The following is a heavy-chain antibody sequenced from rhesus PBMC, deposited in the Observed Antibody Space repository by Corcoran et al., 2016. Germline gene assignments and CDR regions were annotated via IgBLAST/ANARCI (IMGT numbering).Heavy chain of an antibody. J-gene: IGHJ4*01. CDR1: GGSISDDYY. CDR3: AREGAGTALFFD. CDR2: IYGSGGGT. D-gene: IGHD1-20*01. V-gene: IGHV4-106*01. Sequence: QVQLQESGPGLVKPSETLSLTCAVSGGSISDDYYWSWIRQPPGKGLEWSGYIYGSGGGTNYNPSLKNRVTISIDTSKNQFSLKLSSVTAADTAVYYCAREGAGTALFFDWGQGVLVTVSS.